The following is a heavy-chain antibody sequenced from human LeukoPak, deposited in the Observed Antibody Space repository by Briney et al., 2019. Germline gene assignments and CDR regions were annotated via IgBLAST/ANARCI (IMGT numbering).Heavy chain of an antibody. V-gene: IGHV3-53*01. D-gene: IGHD1-1*01. CDR3: ARGPNWNGHGLDY. J-gene: IGHJ4*02. CDR1: GFTVSSNY. CDR2: IYSGGST. Sequence: PGGSLRLSCAASGFTVSSNYMSWGRQAPGKGLGWVSVIYSGGSTYYADSVSGRFTISRDNSKNTLYLQMNSLRAEDTAVYYCARGPNWNGHGLDYWGQGTLVTVSS.